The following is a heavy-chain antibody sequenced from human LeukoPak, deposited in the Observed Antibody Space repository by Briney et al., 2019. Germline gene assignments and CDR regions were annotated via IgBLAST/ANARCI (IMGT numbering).Heavy chain of an antibody. CDR3: ARTRPTTNWFDP. J-gene: IGHJ5*02. V-gene: IGHV4-59*01. CDR2: IYYSGST. D-gene: IGHD1-14*01. CDR1: GGSISSYY. Sequence: SETLSLTCTVSGGSISSYYWSWIRQPPGKGLEWIGYIYYSGSTNYNPFLKSRVTISVDTSKNQFSLKLSSVTAADTAVYYCARTRPTTNWFDPWGQGTLVTVSS.